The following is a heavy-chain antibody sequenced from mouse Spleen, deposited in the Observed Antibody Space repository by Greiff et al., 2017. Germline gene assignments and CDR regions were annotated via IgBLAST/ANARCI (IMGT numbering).Heavy chain of an antibody. Sequence: EVQLVESGAELVRPGASVKLSCTASGFNIKDDYMHWVKQRPEQGLEWIGWIDPENGDTEYASKFQGKATITADTSSNTAYLQLSSLTSEDTAVYYCTSYYGNYPFAYWGQGTLVTVSA. CDR1: GFNIKDDY. CDR3: TSYYGNYPFAY. J-gene: IGHJ3*01. CDR2: IDPENGDT. D-gene: IGHD2-10*01. V-gene: IGHV14-4*01.